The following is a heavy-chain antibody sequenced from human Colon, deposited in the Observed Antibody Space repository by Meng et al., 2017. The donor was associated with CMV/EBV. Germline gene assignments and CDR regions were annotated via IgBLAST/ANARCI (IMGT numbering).Heavy chain of an antibody. Sequence: QVQLRQWGAGLLKTSETLPLTCGVSGGSLSGYYWTWIRQSPGKGLEWIGEINQSGSTNYNPSLKSRVTVSVDTSKNQFSLRVTSVTAADSALYYCAREAGPFFGVIVYDSWGQGTLVTVSS. V-gene: IGHV4-34*01. J-gene: IGHJ4*02. D-gene: IGHD3-3*01. CDR2: INQSGST. CDR1: GGSLSGYY. CDR3: AREAGPFFGVIVYDS.